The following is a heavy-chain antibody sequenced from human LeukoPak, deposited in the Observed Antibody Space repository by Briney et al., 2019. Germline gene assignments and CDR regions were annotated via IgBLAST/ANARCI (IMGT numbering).Heavy chain of an antibody. J-gene: IGHJ5*02. CDR1: GFTVSNYC. CDR3: ARDSDYGDNNWLDP. Sequence: PGGSLRLSCAASGFTVSNYCMTWIRQAPGKGLEWVSYITTSGSTTSYADSVKGRFTISRDNAKNSLYLQMNSLRVEDTAVYYCARDSDYGDNNWLDPWGQGTLVTVSP. V-gene: IGHV3-11*01. D-gene: IGHD4-17*01. CDR2: ITTSGSTT.